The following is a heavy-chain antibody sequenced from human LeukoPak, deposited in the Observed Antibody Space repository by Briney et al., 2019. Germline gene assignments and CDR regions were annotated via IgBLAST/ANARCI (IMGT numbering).Heavy chain of an antibody. J-gene: IGHJ4*02. V-gene: IGHV1-2*02. CDR1: GYTFTGYY. Sequence: ASVKVSCKASGYTFTGYYMHWVRQAPGQGLEWMGWNNPNSGGSSSAQKFQGRVTMTWDTSISTAYMELSSLTSDDTAVYYCTRPGYCTDTSCEGLDYWGQGTLVTVSS. CDR3: TRPGYCTDTSCEGLDY. CDR2: NNPNSGGS. D-gene: IGHD2-8*02.